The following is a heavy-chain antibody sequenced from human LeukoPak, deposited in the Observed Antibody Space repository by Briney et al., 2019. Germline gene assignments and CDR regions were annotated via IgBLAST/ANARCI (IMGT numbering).Heavy chain of an antibody. J-gene: IGHJ4*02. D-gene: IGHD3-22*01. CDR1: GGTFSSYT. CDR2: IIPILGIA. Sequence: SVKVSCKASGGTFSSYTISWVRQAPGQGLEWMGRIIPILGIANYAQKFQGRVTITADKSTSTAYMELSSLRSEDTAVYYCAAHNYYDSSGYYYLDYWGQGTLVTVSS. V-gene: IGHV1-69*02. CDR3: AAHNYYDSSGYYYLDY.